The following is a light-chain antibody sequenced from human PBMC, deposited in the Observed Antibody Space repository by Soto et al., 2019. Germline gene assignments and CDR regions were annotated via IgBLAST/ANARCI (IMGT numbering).Light chain of an antibody. V-gene: IGKV3-11*01. Sequence: EIVLTQSPATLSLSPGERATLSCRASQSVSSYLAWYQQKPGQAPRLLIYDASNRATSIPARFRGSGSGTDFTLTISSLEPEDFAVNYCQQRSNRPPYTFGQGNKLEIK. CDR3: QQRSNRPPYT. CDR2: DAS. J-gene: IGKJ2*01. CDR1: QSVSSY.